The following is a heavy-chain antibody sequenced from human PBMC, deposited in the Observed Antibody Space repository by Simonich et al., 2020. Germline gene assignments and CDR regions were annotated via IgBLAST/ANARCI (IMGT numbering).Heavy chain of an antibody. CDR2: KNPNSGNT. J-gene: IGHJ4*02. Sequence: QVQLVQSGAEVKKPGASVKVSCKASGYTFTSYDINWVRQATGQGIEGMGWKNPNSGNTGYAQKFQGRVTITRNTSISTAYMERSSLRSEDTAVYYCARTYSGSYYYFDYWGQGTLVTVSS. D-gene: IGHD1-26*01. CDR3: ARTYSGSYYYFDY. CDR1: GYTFTSYD. V-gene: IGHV1-8*03.